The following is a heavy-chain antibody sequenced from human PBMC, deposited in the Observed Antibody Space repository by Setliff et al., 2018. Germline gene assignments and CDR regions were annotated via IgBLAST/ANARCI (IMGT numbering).Heavy chain of an antibody. D-gene: IGHD3-3*01. Sequence: SETLSLTCAVYGGSFSDYYWSWIRQSPGKGLEWIGSIYYSGSTYYNPSLKSRVTISVDTSKNQFSLKLSSVTAADTAVYFCARGYYNFLSGYYTPYYFDYWGKGTLVTVSS. CDR2: IYYSGST. V-gene: IGHV4-34*01. J-gene: IGHJ4*02. CDR1: GGSFSDYY. CDR3: ARGYYNFLSGYYTPYYFDY.